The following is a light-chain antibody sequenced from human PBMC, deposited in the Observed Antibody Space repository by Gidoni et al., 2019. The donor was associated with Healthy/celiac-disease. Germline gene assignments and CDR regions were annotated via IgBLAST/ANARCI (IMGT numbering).Light chain of an antibody. V-gene: IGKV3-15*01. CDR1: QCVSSN. CDR2: GAS. J-gene: IGKJ4*01. Sequence: EIVMTQSPATLSVSPGERATLSCRASQCVSSNLAWYQQKPGQAPRLLIYGASTRATDIPARFSGSGSGTEFTLTISSLHSEDFAVYYCQQYNNWPPITFGGGTKVEIK. CDR3: QQYNNWPPIT.